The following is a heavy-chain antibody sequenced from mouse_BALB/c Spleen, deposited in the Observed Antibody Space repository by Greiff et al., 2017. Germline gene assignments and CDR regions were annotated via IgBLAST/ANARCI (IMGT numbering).Heavy chain of an antibody. Sequence: VQLQQSGAELVRSGASVKLSCTASGFNIKDYYMHWVKQRPEQGLEWIGWIDPGNGDTEYAPKFQGKATMTADTSSNTAYLQLSSLTSEDTAVYCGNARVGDYGKPGDYWGQGTSVTVSS. CDR3: NARVGDYGKPGDY. CDR2: IDPGNGDT. V-gene: IGHV14-4*02. D-gene: IGHD2-1*01. CDR1: GFNIKDYY. J-gene: IGHJ4*01.